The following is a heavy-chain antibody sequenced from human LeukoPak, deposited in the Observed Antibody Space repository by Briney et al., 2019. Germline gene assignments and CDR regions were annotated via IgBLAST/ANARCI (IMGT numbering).Heavy chain of an antibody. V-gene: IGHV3-23*01. J-gene: IGHJ4*02. CDR3: ARGYYFDY. CDR2: ISGSGDNM. Sequence: GGSLRLSCAASGFTFSSYAMSWVRQAPGKGLEWVSSISGSGDNMDYADSVKGRFTISRDNSKNTLYLQMNSLRAEDTAMYYCARGYYFDYWGQGTLVTVSS. CDR1: GFTFSSYA.